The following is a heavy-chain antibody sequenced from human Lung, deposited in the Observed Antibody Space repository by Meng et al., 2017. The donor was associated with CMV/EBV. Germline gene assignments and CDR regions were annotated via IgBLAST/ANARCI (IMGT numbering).Heavy chain of an antibody. CDR2: INHSGST. Sequence: LSLTCAVYGGSFSTYYWGWIRQPPGKGLEWIGEINHSGSTNYTPSLKSRVTISVDTSKNQFSLKLRSVTAADTAVYYCARGYGPEGYWGQGTLVTVSS. D-gene: IGHD3-10*01. J-gene: IGHJ4*02. CDR1: GGSFSTYY. V-gene: IGHV4-34*01. CDR3: ARGYGPEGY.